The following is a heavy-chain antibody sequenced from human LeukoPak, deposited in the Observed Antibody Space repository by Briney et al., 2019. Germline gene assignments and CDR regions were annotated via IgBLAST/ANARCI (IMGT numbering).Heavy chain of an antibody. D-gene: IGHD4-23*01. CDR1: GFTVSSNY. CDR2: IYSGGST. J-gene: IGHJ6*02. CDR3: AYGGNSPYYYYGMDV. V-gene: IGHV3-53*01. Sequence: GGSLRLSCAASGFTVSSNYMSWVRQAPGKGLEWVSVIYSGGSTYYADSVKGRFTFSRDNSKNTLYLQMDSLRAEDTAVYYCAYGGNSPYYYYGMDVWGQGTTVTVSS.